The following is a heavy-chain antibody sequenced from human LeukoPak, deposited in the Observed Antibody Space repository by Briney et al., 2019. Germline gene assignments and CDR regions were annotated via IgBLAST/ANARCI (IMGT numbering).Heavy chain of an antibody. J-gene: IGHJ3*02. CDR2: IYTSGST. CDR1: GGSISSGSYY. V-gene: IGHV4-61*02. D-gene: IGHD3-3*01. CDR3: ARVLSYYDFWSGSGVDAFDI. Sequence: SETLSLTCTVSGGSISSGSYYWSWIRQPAGKGLEWIGRIYTSGSTNYNPSFKSRVTISVDTSKNQFSLKLSSVTAADTAVYYCARVLSYYDFWSGSGVDAFDIWGQGTMVTVSS.